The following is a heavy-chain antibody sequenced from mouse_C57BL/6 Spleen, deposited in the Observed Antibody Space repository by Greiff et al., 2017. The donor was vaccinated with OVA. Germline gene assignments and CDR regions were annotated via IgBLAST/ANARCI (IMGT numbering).Heavy chain of an antibody. CDR1: GFSLTSYA. V-gene: IGHV2-9-1*01. Sequence: QVQLKESGPGLVAPSPSLSITCTVSGFSLTSYAISWVRQPPGKGLEWLGVIWTGGGANYNSALKSRLSLSKDNSKSQVFLKMNSLQTDDTARYDCARNYYGSSYPFAYWGQGTLVTVSA. CDR3: ARNYYGSSYPFAY. D-gene: IGHD1-1*01. CDR2: IWTGGGA. J-gene: IGHJ3*01.